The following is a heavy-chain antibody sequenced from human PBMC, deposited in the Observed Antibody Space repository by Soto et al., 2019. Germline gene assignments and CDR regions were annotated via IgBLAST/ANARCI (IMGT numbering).Heavy chain of an antibody. J-gene: IGHJ4*02. CDR2: IYDSGYT. CDR1: GGSISSSNW. Sequence: SETLSLTCAVSGGSISSSNWWSWVRQPPGKGLEWIGDIYDSGYTNYIPSLESRVTISVDKAKNQFSLKLSSVTAADTATYYCARTDFAGYSVPLEYWGQGNLVTV. D-gene: IGHD3-9*01. V-gene: IGHV4-4*02. CDR3: ARTDFAGYSVPLEY.